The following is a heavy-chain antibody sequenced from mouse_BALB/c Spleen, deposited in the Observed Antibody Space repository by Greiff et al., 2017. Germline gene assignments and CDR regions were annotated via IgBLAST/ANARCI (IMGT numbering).Heavy chain of an antibody. CDR2: INPYNGAT. V-gene: IGHV1-31*01. J-gene: IGHJ2*01. CDR3: ARGIITTVGYFDY. Sequence: VQLKESGPELVKPGASVKISCKASGYSFTGYYMHWVKQSHVKSLEWIGRINPYNGATSYNQNFKDKASLTVDKSSSTAYMELHSLTSEDSAVYYCARGIITTVGYFDYWGQGTTLTVSS. CDR1: GYSFTGYY. D-gene: IGHD1-1*01.